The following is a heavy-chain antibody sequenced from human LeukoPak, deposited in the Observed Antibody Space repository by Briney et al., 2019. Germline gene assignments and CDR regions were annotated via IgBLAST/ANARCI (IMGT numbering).Heavy chain of an antibody. CDR3: ARGVVVVVGGENFDY. J-gene: IGHJ4*02. CDR2: INHSGST. CDR1: GGSFSGYY. Sequence: SETQSLTCAVYGGSFSGYYWSWIRQPPGKGLEWIGEINHSGSTNHNPSLKSRVTISVDTSKNQFSLKLSSVTAADTAVYYCARGVVVVVGGENFDYWGQGTLVTVSS. D-gene: IGHD2-15*01. V-gene: IGHV4-34*01.